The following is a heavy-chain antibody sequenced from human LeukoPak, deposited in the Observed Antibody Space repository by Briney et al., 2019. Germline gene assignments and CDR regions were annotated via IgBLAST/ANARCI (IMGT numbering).Heavy chain of an antibody. CDR1: AYTFRNDG. D-gene: IGHD6-19*01. J-gene: IGHJ4*02. CDR3: ARGRLKRVPFTKVAGALDY. CDR2: IGTYNGNR. V-gene: IGHV1-18*01. Sequence: GASVKGSCKASAYTFRNDGITWVRQAPGQGLEWMGWIGTYNGNRDYAQTFPARVIMTAETSTTTAHMELTSLRSDDTAVYYCARGRLKRVPFTKVAGALDYWGQGTRVTVSS.